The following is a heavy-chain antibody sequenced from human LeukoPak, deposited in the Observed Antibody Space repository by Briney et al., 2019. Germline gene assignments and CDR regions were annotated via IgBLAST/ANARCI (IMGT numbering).Heavy chain of an antibody. Sequence: SETLSLTCAVYGGSFSGYYWSWIRQPPGKGLEWIREINHSGSTNYHPSLKSRVTISADTSKNQFSLKLSSVTAVDTAVYYCARGTSPPAAMGWYYYYGMDVWGKGTTVTVSS. CDR3: ARGTSPPAAMGWYYYYGMDV. CDR1: GGSFSGYY. J-gene: IGHJ6*04. CDR2: INHSGST. V-gene: IGHV4-34*01. D-gene: IGHD2-2*01.